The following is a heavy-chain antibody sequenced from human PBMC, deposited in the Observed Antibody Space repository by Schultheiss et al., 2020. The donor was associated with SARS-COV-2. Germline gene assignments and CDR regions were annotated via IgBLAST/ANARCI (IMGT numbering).Heavy chain of an antibody. Sequence: SETLSLTCTVSGGSISSSSYYWSWIRQPAGKGLEWIGYIYYSGSTYYNPSLKSRVTISVDTSKNQFSLKLSSVTAADTAVYYCARDGIGDSSGGRGWFDPWGQGTLVTVSS. D-gene: IGHD6-19*01. J-gene: IGHJ5*02. CDR2: IYYSGST. CDR1: GGSISSSSYY. V-gene: IGHV4-61*10. CDR3: ARDGIGDSSGGRGWFDP.